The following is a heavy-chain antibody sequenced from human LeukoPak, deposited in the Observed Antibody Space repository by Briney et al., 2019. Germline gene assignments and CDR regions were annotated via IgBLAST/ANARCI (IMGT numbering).Heavy chain of an antibody. CDR3: ARGPSYYDFWSGYLLDY. Sequence: GESLKISCKGSGYSFTSYWIGWVRQMPGKGLEWMGIIYPGDPDTRYSPSFQGQVTISADKSISTAYLQWSSLKASDTAMYYCARGPSYYDFWSGYLLDYWGQGTLVTVSS. V-gene: IGHV5-51*01. CDR1: GYSFTSYW. CDR2: IYPGDPDT. D-gene: IGHD3-3*01. J-gene: IGHJ4*02.